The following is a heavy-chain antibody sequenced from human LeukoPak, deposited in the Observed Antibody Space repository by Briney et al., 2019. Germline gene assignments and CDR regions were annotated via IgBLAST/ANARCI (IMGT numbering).Heavy chain of an antibody. CDR2: IKQDGSEK. V-gene: IGHV3-7*01. Sequence: GGSLRLSCAASGFTFRSYWMSWVRHAPGKGLEWVANIKQDGSEKYYVDSVQGRLTISRDNAKDSLYLQMNSLRAEDTAVYYCARGWFDPWGQGTLVTVSS. J-gene: IGHJ5*02. CDR1: GFTFRSYW. CDR3: ARGWFDP.